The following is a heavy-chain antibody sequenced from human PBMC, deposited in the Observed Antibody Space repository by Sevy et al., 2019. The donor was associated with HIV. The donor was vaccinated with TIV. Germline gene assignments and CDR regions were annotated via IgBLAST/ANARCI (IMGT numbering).Heavy chain of an antibody. J-gene: IGHJ4*02. CDR3: AKPRRSGSSPPYFDY. D-gene: IGHD1-26*01. CDR1: GITFSSYA. V-gene: IGHV3-23*01. CDR2: ISGSGGST. Sequence: GGSLRLSCAASGITFSSYAMSWVRQAPGKGLEWVSAISGSGGSTYYADSVKGRFTISRDNSKNTLYLQMNSLRAEDTAVYYCAKPRRSGSSPPYFDYWGQGTLVTVSS.